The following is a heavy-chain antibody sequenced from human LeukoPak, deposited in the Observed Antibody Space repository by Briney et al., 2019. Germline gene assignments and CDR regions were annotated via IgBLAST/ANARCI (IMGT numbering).Heavy chain of an antibody. D-gene: IGHD3-22*01. V-gene: IGHV4-39*07. Sequence: GSLRLSCAASGFTFTSYWMTWVRQPPGKGLEWIGSIYYSGSTYYNPSLKSRVTISVDTSKNQFSLKLSSVTAADTAVYYCASLLDYDSSGYYPSEFDYWGQGTLVTVSS. CDR2: IYYSGST. CDR1: GFTFTSYW. J-gene: IGHJ4*02. CDR3: ASLLDYDSSGYYPSEFDY.